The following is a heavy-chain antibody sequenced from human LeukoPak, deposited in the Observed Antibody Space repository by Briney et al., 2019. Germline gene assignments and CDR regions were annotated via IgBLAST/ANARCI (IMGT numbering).Heavy chain of an antibody. J-gene: IGHJ6*03. D-gene: IGHD3-3*01. CDR1: GFTFEDYA. V-gene: IGHV3-9*01. CDR3: AKDWLDEWFTNDYYYMDV. Sequence: GRSLRLSCAASGFTFEDYAMHWVRQAPGKGLEWVSSISYNSGSIGYADSVKGRFTISRDNAKNSLYLQMNSLRAEDTAVYYCAKDWLDEWFTNDYYYMDVWGKGTTVTVSS. CDR2: ISYNSGSI.